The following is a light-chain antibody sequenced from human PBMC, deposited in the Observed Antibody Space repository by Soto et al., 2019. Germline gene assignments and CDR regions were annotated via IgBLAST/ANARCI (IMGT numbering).Light chain of an antibody. V-gene: IGKV1-39*01. J-gene: IGKJ4*01. CDR2: AAS. CDR3: QQTHTTFT. CDR1: QSISTY. Sequence: DIQMTQSPSSLSASVGDRVTITCRASQSISTYLNWYQQKPGKVPKLLIYAASSLQSGVPSRFSGSGSGTDFTLTISSLQPEDFATYYCQQTHTTFTFGGRTTVEIK.